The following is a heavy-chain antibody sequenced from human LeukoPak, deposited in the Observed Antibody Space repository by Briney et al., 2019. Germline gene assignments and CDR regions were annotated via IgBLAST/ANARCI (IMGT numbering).Heavy chain of an antibody. Sequence: SETLSLTCAVYGGSFSGYYWSWIRQPPGKGLEWIGEINHSGSTNYNPSLKSRVTISVDTSKNQFSLKLSSVTAADTAVYYCAGRLDAVDYWGQGTLVTVSS. J-gene: IGHJ4*02. CDR1: GGSFSGYY. CDR2: INHSGST. V-gene: IGHV4-34*01. CDR3: AGRLDAVDY.